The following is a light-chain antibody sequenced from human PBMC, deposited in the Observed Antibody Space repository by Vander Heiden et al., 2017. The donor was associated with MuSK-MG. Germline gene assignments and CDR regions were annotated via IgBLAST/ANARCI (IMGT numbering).Light chain of an antibody. CDR2: VAS. Sequence: EIVMTQSPATLSVSPGERATLSCRASQSVSSTLAWYQQKPGQAPRLLTYVASTRATGIPARFSGSGSGTEFTLTISSLQSEDFAVYYCQQYNNWPLSFGQGTRLEIK. CDR1: QSVSST. V-gene: IGKV3-15*01. J-gene: IGKJ5*01. CDR3: QQYNNWPLS.